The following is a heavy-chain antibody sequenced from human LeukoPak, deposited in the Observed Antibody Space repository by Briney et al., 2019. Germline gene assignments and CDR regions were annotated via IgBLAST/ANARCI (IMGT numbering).Heavy chain of an antibody. CDR1: GYAFTTYY. V-gene: IGHV1-46*01. D-gene: IGHD1-26*01. CDR3: VKDLRWDHTGFDP. Sequence: VSCKTTGYAFTTYYIHWVRQAPGQGLEWMAIINPGGGSTSYAQRFQDRITVTRDTSTSTAYLELTSLRSEDTAMYYCVKDLRWDHTGFDPWGQGTLAIVSS. CDR2: INPGGGST. J-gene: IGHJ5*02.